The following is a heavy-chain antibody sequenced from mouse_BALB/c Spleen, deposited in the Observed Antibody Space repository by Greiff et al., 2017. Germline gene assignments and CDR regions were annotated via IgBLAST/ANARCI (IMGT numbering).Heavy chain of an antibody. CDR1: GFNIKDYY. CDR2: IDPENGDT. V-gene: IGHV14-4*02. D-gene: IGHD2-3*01. Sequence: EVQLQQSGAELVRSGASVKLSCTASGFNIKDYYMHWVKQRPEQGLEWIGWIDPENGDTEYAPKFQGKATMTADTSSNTAYLQLSSLTSEDTAVYYCKRMGPAYWGQGTLVTVSA. CDR3: KRMGPAY. J-gene: IGHJ3*01.